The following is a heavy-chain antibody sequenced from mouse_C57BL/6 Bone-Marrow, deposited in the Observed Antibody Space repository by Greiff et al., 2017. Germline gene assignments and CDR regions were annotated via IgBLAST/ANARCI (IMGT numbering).Heavy chain of an antibody. V-gene: IGHV1-55*01. CDR2: IYPGSGST. J-gene: IGHJ4*01. CDR1: GYTFTSYW. Sequence: QVQLQQPGAELVKPGASVKMSCKASGYTFTSYWITWVKQRPGQGLAWIGDIYPGSGSTHYTEKFKSKATLTVDTSSSPAYMQLSSLTSEDSAGDYCASRVATDAMDYWGQGTSVTVSS. CDR3: ASRVATDAMDY. D-gene: IGHD1-1*01.